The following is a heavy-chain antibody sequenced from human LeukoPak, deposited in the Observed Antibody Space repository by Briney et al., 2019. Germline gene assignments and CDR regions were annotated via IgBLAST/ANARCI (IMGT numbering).Heavy chain of an antibody. Sequence: SETLSLTRAVYGGSFSGYYWSWIRQPPGKGLEWIGEINHSGSTNYNPSLKSRVTISVDTSKNQFSLKLSSVTAADTAVYYCARQGRRGITMVRGKYYFDYWGQGTLVTVSS. D-gene: IGHD3-10*01. V-gene: IGHV4-34*01. CDR3: ARQGRRGITMVRGKYYFDY. CDR2: INHSGST. J-gene: IGHJ4*02. CDR1: GGSFSGYY.